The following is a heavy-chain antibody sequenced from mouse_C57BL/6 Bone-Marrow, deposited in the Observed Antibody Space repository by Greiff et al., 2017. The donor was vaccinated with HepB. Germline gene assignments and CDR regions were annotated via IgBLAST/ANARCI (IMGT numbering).Heavy chain of an antibody. CDR1: GFTFSSYG. D-gene: IGHD1-1*01. CDR2: ISSGGSYT. V-gene: IGHV5-6*01. Sequence: EVQLVESGGDLVKPGGSLKLSCAASGFTFSSYGMSWVRQTPDKRLEWVATISSGGSYTYYPDSVKGRFTISRDNAKNTLYLQMSSLKSEDTAMYYCARMGYGSRYWYFDVWGTGTTVTVSS. J-gene: IGHJ1*03. CDR3: ARMGYGSRYWYFDV.